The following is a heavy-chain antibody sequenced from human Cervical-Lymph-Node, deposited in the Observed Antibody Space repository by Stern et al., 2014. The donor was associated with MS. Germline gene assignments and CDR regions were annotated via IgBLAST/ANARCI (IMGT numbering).Heavy chain of an antibody. CDR1: GYTLTTYY. D-gene: IGHD4-23*01. J-gene: IGHJ4*02. V-gene: IGHV1-69*01. CDR3: ASALKLRWPFDY. Sequence: QVQLVQSGAEVKKPGASVTVACKASGYTLTTYYIHWAGPAPGQGLEWMGGIIPIFGTANYAQKFQGRVTITADESTSTAYMELSSLRSEDTAVYYCASALKLRWPFDYWGQGTLVTVSS. CDR2: IIPIFGTA.